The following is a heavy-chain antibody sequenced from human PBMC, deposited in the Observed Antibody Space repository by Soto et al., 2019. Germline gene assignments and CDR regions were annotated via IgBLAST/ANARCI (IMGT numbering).Heavy chain of an antibody. CDR1: GFTFSSYG. Sequence: GGSLRLSCAASGFTFSSYGMHWVRQAPGKGLEWVAVIWYDGSKKYYADSVKGRFTISRDNAKNTLFLQMNSLRVEDTAFYYWARDPAWGSVDYWGLGTLVTVSS. D-gene: IGHD7-27*01. CDR3: ARDPAWGSVDY. J-gene: IGHJ4*02. CDR2: IWYDGSKK. V-gene: IGHV3-33*01.